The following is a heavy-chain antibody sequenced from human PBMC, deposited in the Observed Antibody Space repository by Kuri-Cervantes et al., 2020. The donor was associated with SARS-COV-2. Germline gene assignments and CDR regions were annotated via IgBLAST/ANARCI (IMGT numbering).Heavy chain of an antibody. Sequence: ETLSLTCAASGFTVSSNYMSWVRQAPGKGLEWVSVIYSGGSTYYADSVKGGFTISRDNSKNTLYLQMNSLRAEDTAVYYCARVAKSGWNANNWFDPWGQGTLVTVSS. CDR2: IYSGGST. CDR1: GFTVSSNY. J-gene: IGHJ5*02. V-gene: IGHV3-66*01. D-gene: IGHD1-1*01. CDR3: ARVAKSGWNANNWFDP.